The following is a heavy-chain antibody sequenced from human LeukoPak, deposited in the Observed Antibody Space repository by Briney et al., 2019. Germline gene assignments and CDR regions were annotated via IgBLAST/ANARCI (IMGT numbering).Heavy chain of an antibody. Sequence: PSETLSLTCTVSGGSISSSSYYCGWIRQPPGKGLEWIGSIYYSGSTYYNPSLKSRVTISVDTSKNQFSLKLSSVTAADTAVYYCARDAHMEQQLVHLNWGQGTLVTVSS. CDR3: ARDAHMEQQLVHLN. V-gene: IGHV4-39*02. D-gene: IGHD6-13*01. CDR1: GGSISSSSYY. CDR2: IYYSGST. J-gene: IGHJ4*02.